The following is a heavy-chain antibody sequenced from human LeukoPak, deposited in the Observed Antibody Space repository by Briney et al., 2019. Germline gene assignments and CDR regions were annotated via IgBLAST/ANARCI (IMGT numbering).Heavy chain of an antibody. CDR2: IRSKAYGGTT. J-gene: IGHJ4*02. Sequence: GGSLRLSCTASGFTFGDYAMTWVRQAPGKGLEWVGFIRSKAYGGTTEYAASVKGGFSISRDDSKSITYLQMNSLKTEDTAVYYCSRGRTSSQIWGQGTLVTVSS. D-gene: IGHD2-2*01. CDR3: SRGRTSSQI. CDR1: GFTFGDYA. V-gene: IGHV3-49*04.